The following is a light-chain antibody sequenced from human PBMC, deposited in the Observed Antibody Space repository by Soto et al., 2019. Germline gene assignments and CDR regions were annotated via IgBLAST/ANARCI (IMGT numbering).Light chain of an antibody. CDR2: DVS. V-gene: IGLV2-14*01. J-gene: IGLJ2*01. CDR1: SSDVGGYDY. Sequence: QSALTQPASVSGSPGQSITISCTGTSSDVGGYDYVSWYQQHPGKAPKLMIYDVSVRPSGVSNRFSGSKSGNTASLTISGLQAEDEADYYCSSYTSSSTPVVFGGGTKVTVL. CDR3: SSYTSSSTPVV.